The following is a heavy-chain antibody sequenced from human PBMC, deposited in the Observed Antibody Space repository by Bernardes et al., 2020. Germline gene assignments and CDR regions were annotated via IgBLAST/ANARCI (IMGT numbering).Heavy chain of an antibody. V-gene: IGHV3-21*01. CDR2: ISSSSSYI. Sequence: GGSLRLSCAASEFTFTTSGMNWVRQAPGKGLEWVSSISSSSSYIYYADSVKGRFTISRDNAKNSLYLQMNSLRAEDTAVYYCARDLGPRAGVSPYWGQGTLVTVSS. J-gene: IGHJ4*02. CDR3: ARDLGPRAGVSPY. D-gene: IGHD3-10*01. CDR1: EFTFTTSG.